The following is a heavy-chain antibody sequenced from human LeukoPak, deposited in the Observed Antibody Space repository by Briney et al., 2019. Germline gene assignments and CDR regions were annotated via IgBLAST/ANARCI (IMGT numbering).Heavy chain of an antibody. CDR3: ARGLGATSYFDY. CDR1: GYSISSGYY. D-gene: IGHD1-26*01. V-gene: IGHV4-38-2*02. J-gene: IGHJ4*02. CDR2: IYHSGST. Sequence: SETLSLTCTVSGYSISSGYYWGWVRQPPGKGLVWIGSIYHSGSTYYNPSLKSRVTISVDTSKNQFSLKLCSVTAADTAVYYCARGLGATSYFDYWGQGTLVTVSS.